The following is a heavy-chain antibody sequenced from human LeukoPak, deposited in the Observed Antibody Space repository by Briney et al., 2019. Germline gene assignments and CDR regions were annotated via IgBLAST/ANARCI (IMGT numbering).Heavy chain of an antibody. V-gene: IGHV3-43*02. Sequence: PGGSLRLSCAASGFTFHDYAMHWVRRAPWMGLKWVSLISRDGGSTYYADSVKGRFTISRDNSKNSLYLQMNSLRTEDTALYYCAKDYCTNGVCYQDYWGQGTLVTVSS. D-gene: IGHD2-8*01. CDR1: GFTFHDYA. CDR3: AKDYCTNGVCYQDY. CDR2: ISRDGGST. J-gene: IGHJ4*02.